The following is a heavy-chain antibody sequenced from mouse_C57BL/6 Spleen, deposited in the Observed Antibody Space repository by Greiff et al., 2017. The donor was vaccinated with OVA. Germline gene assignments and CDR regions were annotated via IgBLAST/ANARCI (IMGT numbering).Heavy chain of an antibody. J-gene: IGHJ3*01. CDR1: GYTFTSYW. D-gene: IGHD1-1*01. CDR3: GITAVGASFEY. V-gene: IGHV1-64*01. Sequence: QVQLQQPGAELVKPGASVKLSCKASGYTFTSYWMHWVKQRPGQGLEWIGLIHPNSGSTNYNEKFKSKATLTVDKSSSTAYMQLSSLTSEDSAVYYCGITAVGASFEYWGQGTLVTVSA. CDR2: IHPNSGST.